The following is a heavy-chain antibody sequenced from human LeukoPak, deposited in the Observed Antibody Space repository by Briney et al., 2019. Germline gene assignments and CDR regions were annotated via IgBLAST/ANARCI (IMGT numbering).Heavy chain of an antibody. CDR2: IYYSGST. J-gene: IGHJ4*02. CDR1: GGSISSYY. CDR3: ARGAHYYDTSGYLMPLNY. V-gene: IGHV4-59*01. Sequence: ETPCLTCTVSGGSISSYYWSWIGQPPGKGLEWIGYIYYSGSTNYNPSLKSRVTISVDTSKNQFSLKLISVTAADTAVYYCARGAHYYDTSGYLMPLNYWGQGTLVTVSS. D-gene: IGHD3-22*01.